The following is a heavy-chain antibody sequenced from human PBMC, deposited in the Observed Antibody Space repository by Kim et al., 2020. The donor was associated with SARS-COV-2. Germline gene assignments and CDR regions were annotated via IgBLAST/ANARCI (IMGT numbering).Heavy chain of an antibody. CDR2: IYYSGST. D-gene: IGHD2-15*01. Sequence: ETLSLICTVSGGSISSSSYYWGWIRQPPGKGLEWIGSIYYSGSTYYNPSLKSRVTISVDTSKNQFSLKLSSVNAADTAVYYCARREYCSGGSCYFDYW. V-gene: IGHV4-39*01. CDR3: ARREYCSGGSCYFDY. J-gene: IGHJ4*01. CDR1: GGSISSSSYY.